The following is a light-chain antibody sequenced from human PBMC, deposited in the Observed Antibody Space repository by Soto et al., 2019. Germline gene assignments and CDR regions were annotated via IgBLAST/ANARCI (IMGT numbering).Light chain of an antibody. Sequence: EIVMTQSPATLSVSPGERATLSCRASQSVSSNLAWYQQKPGQAPGLLIYGASTRATGIPARFSGSGSGTEFTLTISRLQSEDLAVYYCQQYNNLPPYTFGQGTKLEI. CDR1: QSVSSN. V-gene: IGKV3-15*01. J-gene: IGKJ2*01. CDR3: QQYNNLPPYT. CDR2: GAS.